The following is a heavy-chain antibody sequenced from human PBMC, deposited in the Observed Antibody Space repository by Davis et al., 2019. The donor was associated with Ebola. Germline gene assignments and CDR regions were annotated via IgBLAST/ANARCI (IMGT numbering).Heavy chain of an antibody. J-gene: IGHJ4*02. CDR3: ARGSVVVAANDYFDS. Sequence: GESLKISCVASGFTLSNYAMHWVRQAPGKGLEWVAVISYDGSDEYYADSVKGRFTISRDNSNNTLYLRMNTLRAEDTAVYYCARGSVVVAANDYFDSWGQGTLVTVSS. D-gene: IGHD2-15*01. CDR1: GFTLSNYA. CDR2: ISYDGSDE. V-gene: IGHV3-30-3*01.